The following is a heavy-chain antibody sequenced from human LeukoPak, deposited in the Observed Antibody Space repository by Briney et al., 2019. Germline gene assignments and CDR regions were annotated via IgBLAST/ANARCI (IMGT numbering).Heavy chain of an antibody. CDR3: ARSTAAYYYGMDV. CDR2: IYYSGST. J-gene: IGHJ6*02. D-gene: IGHD6-13*01. CDR1: GGSISSYY. V-gene: IGHV4-59*12. Sequence: TTSETLSLTCTVSGGSISSYYWSWIRQPPGKGLECIGYIYYSGSTKYNPSLKSRVTISVDTSKNQFSLKLSSVTAADTAVYYCARSTAAYYYGMDVWGQGTTVTVSS.